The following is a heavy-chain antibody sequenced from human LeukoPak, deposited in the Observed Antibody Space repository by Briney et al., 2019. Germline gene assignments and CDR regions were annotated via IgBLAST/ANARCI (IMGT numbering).Heavy chain of an antibody. CDR3: ARALSSGWYPLDY. CDR1: GFTVSSDY. Sequence: GGSLRLSCAASGFTVSSDYMSWVRQAPGKGLEWVSVIYTGGTTYYADSVKGRFTISRDNSKNTLYLQMNSLRAEDTAVYYCARALSSGWYPLDYWGQGTLVTVSS. CDR2: IYTGGTT. D-gene: IGHD6-19*01. V-gene: IGHV3-53*01. J-gene: IGHJ4*02.